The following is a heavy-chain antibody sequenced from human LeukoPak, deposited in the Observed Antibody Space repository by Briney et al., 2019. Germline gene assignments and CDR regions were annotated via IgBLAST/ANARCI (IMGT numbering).Heavy chain of an antibody. CDR1: GGSISSNNW. J-gene: IGHJ4*02. V-gene: IGHV4-4*02. CDR3: ASAVRAPGYSSSWYAFDY. Sequence: SGTLSLTCAVSGGSISSNNWWSWVRQPPGKGLEWIGEIYHSGSTNYNPSLKSRVTISVDKSKNQFSLKLSSVTAADTAVYYCASAVRAPGYSSSWYAFDYWGQGTLVTVSS. CDR2: IYHSGST. D-gene: IGHD6-13*01.